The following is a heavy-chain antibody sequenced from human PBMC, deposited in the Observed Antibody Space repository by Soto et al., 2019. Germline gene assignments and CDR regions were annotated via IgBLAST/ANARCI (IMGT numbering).Heavy chain of an antibody. CDR1: GGSISSSNW. J-gene: IGHJ6*02. V-gene: IGHV4-4*02. D-gene: IGHD3-9*01. CDR2: IYHSGST. CDR3: ARAPYNILTRYNGYYGMDV. Sequence: PSETLSLTCAVSGGSISSSNWWSWVRQPPGKGLEWIGEIYHSGSTNYNPSLKSRVTISVDKSKNQFSLKLSSVTAADTAVYYCARAPYNILTRYNGYYGMDVWGQGTTVTVSS.